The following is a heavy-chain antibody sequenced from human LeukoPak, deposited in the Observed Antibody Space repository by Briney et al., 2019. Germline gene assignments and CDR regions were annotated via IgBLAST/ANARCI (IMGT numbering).Heavy chain of an antibody. CDR1: GGSFIGYY. CDR2: IYTSGNT. Sequence: KASETLSLTCSVSGGSFIGYYWSWIRQPAGKGPEWIGRIYTSGNTNYNPSLKSQVTMSVDTSRNQFSLKLSSVTAADTAVYYCARGYCSGGSCYSFDYWGQGTLVTVSS. CDR3: ARGYCSGGSCYSFDY. V-gene: IGHV4-4*07. D-gene: IGHD2-15*01. J-gene: IGHJ4*02.